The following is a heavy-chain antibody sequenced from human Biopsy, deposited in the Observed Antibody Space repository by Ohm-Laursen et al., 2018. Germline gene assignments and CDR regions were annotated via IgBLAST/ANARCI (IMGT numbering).Heavy chain of an antibody. J-gene: IGHJ5*02. V-gene: IGHV4-31*01. CDR3: ARGDYFGSNGYCWFDP. CDR2: IFNSANT. CDR1: GGSISSGGSY. D-gene: IGHD3-22*01. Sequence: TLSPTCTVSGGSISSGGSYWSWIRQRPGKGLVWIGYIFNSANTYHNPSLKNLITISGDTSKNQFSLKLNSVTAADTAVYYCARGDYFGSNGYCWFDPWGQGTLVTVSS.